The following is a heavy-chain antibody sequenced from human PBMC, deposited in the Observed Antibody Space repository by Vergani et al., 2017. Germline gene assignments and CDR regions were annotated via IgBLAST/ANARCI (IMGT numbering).Heavy chain of an antibody. D-gene: IGHD3-3*01. CDR3: ARSFFXYWSGYQGYYFDY. CDR1: GESIRSGSHY. V-gene: IGHV4-61*02. Sequence: QVKLQESGPGLLKPSQTLSLTCTVSGESIRSGSHYWSWIRQPAGKGLEWLGRVYISRPTNYNPSLKNRVIMSVDTSKNQFSLKLNSVSAADTAVYYCARSFFXYWSGYQGYYFDYWGQGILVTVSS. J-gene: IGHJ4*01. CDR2: VYISRPT.